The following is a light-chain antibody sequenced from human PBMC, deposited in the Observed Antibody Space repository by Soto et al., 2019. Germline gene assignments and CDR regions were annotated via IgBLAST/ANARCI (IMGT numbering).Light chain of an antibody. CDR2: GAS. Sequence: EIVMMQSPATLSVSPGEKATLSCRASQSVSSNLAWYQQKPGQAPSLLIYGASTRATGIPARFSGSGSGTEFTLTISILQSEDFAIYYCQQYNNWPRTFGQGTKVDIK. CDR1: QSVSSN. J-gene: IGKJ1*01. CDR3: QQYNNWPRT. V-gene: IGKV3-15*01.